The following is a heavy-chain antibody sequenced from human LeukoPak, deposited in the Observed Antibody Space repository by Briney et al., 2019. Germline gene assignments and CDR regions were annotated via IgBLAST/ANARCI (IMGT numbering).Heavy chain of an antibody. D-gene: IGHD1-14*01. CDR2: IYMNGIA. V-gene: IGHV4-4*07. J-gene: IGHJ2*01. Sequence: TSETLSLTCSVSGGSSRNDIWNWIRQLAGKGLEWIGRIYMNGIANYNPSLKSRVTMSLDTSNNQFSLKLYSVTAADTAVYYCARNRDWYWFFDLWGRGTLVTVSS. CDR3: ARNRDWYWFFDL. CDR1: GGSSRNDI.